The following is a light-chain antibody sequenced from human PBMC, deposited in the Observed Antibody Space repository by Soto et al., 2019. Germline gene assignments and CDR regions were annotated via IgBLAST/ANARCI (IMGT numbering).Light chain of an antibody. CDR3: SSYAASNNLV. CDR1: SSDVGGYGY. CDR2: EVT. J-gene: IGLJ2*01. Sequence: QSVLTQPPSASGSPGQSVTISCTGTSSDVGGYGYVSWYQQHPGKAPKLMIYEVTKRPSGVPARFSGSRTGNTASLTVSGLQAEDEADYYCSSYAASNNLVFGGGTKLTVL. V-gene: IGLV2-8*01.